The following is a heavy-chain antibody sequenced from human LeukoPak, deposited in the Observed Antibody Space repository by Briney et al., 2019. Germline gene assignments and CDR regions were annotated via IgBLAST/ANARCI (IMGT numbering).Heavy chain of an antibody. Sequence: GGSLRLSSVASGFTFSNYAMSWVRQAPEKGLEWVSAITGSGTSTYYADSLKGRFTISRDNSKNTVFLQMNSLRHEDTAIYYCVIWGDYDVLTGYYVPDYWGQGTLVTVSS. CDR1: GFTFSNYA. J-gene: IGHJ4*02. V-gene: IGHV3-23*01. CDR2: ITGSGTST. CDR3: VIWGDYDVLTGYYVPDY. D-gene: IGHD3-9*01.